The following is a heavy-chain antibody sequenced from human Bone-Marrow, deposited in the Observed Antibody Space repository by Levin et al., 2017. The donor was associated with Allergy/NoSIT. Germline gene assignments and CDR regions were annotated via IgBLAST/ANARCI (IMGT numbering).Heavy chain of an antibody. CDR1: GYTFTSYD. V-gene: IGHV1-8*01. Sequence: ASVKVSCKASGYTFTSYDINWVRQATGQGLEWMGWMNPNSGNTGYAQKFQGRVTMTRNTSISTAYMELSSLRSEDTAVYYCARGFHCTNGVCYDNWFDPWGQGTLVTVSS. CDR2: MNPNSGNT. D-gene: IGHD2-8*01. CDR3: ARGFHCTNGVCYDNWFDP. J-gene: IGHJ5*02.